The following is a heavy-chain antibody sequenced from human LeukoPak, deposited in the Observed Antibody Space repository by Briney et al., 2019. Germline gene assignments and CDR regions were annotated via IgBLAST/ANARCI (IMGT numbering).Heavy chain of an antibody. CDR3: ARDPNGNYGGAFEM. V-gene: IGHV3-23*01. CDR1: GFSFSSFA. J-gene: IGHJ3*02. D-gene: IGHD4-17*01. Sequence: PGGSLRLSCAASGFSFSSFAMMWVRQAPGMGLELISAILSGGDVFFYGDSVRGRFTISRDDSTNTLFLQMNNLRADDSAVYYCARDPNGNYGGAFEMWGPGTTVTVSS. CDR2: ILSGGDVF.